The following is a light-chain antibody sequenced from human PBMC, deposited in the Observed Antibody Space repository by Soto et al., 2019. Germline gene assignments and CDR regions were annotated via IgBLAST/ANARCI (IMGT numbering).Light chain of an antibody. J-gene: IGKJ4*01. V-gene: IGKV3-20*01. CDR3: QQYNNWPPLT. CDR1: QTVRNNY. CDR2: DAS. Sequence: EFVLRQSPGTLSLSPGERASLSCRASQTVRNNYLACYQQKPGQAPRLLIYDASSRSTGIPDRFSGGGSGTDFTLTISRLEPEDFAVYYCQQYNNWPPLTFGGGTKVDIK.